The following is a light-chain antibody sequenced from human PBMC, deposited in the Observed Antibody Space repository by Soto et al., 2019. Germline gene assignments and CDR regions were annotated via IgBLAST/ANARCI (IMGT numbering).Light chain of an antibody. CDR2: DVS. J-gene: IGLJ1*01. CDR1: SSYVGGYNY. CDR3: SSYTSSSTLV. Sequence: QSVLTKPASVSGSPGQSITISCTGTSSYVGGYNYVSWYQQHPGKAPKLMIYDVSNRPSGVSNRFSGSKSGNTASLTISGLQAEDEADYYCSSYTSSSTLVFGTGTKVTVL. V-gene: IGLV2-14*01.